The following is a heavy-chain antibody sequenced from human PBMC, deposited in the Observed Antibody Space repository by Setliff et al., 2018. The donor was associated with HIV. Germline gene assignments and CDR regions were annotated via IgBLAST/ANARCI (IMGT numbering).Heavy chain of an antibody. D-gene: IGHD3-10*01. Sequence: LSLTCTVSGGSIGGYYWSWIRQPPGTGLEWLGCIYSGGSTNYNPSLESRVTISLDTSKNQFSLRLTSVTAADTAVYYCARVRSYGSAYDAFNVWGPGTMVTVSS. CDR1: GGSIGGYY. V-gene: IGHV4-4*08. CDR2: IYSGGST. CDR3: ARVRSYGSAYDAFNV. J-gene: IGHJ3*01.